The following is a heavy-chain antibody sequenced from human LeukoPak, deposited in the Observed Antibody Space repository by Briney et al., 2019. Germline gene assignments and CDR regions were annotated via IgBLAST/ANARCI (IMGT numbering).Heavy chain of an antibody. CDR2: IYHSGST. CDR3: ASRTPLYYDFWSGTGGAFDI. D-gene: IGHD3-3*01. J-gene: IGHJ3*02. Sequence: SETLSLTCAVSGYSISSGYYWGWIRQPPGKGLEWIGSIYHSGSTYYNPSLKSRVTISVDTSKNQFSLKLISVTAADTAVYYCASRTPLYYDFWSGTGGAFDIWGQGTMVTVSS. CDR1: GYSISSGYY. V-gene: IGHV4-38-2*01.